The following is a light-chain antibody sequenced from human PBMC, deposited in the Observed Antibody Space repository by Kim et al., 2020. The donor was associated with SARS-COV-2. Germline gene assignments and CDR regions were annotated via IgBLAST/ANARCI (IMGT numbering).Light chain of an antibody. CDR1: NIGSKS. V-gene: IGLV3-21*04. CDR2: YDS. Sequence: SYELTQPPSVSVAPGKTARITCGGNNIGSKSVHWYQQKPGQAPVLVIYYDSDRPSGIPERFSGSNSGNTATLTISRVEAGDEADYDCQVWDSSSDHWVFGGGTKLTVL. CDR3: QVWDSSSDHWV. J-gene: IGLJ3*02.